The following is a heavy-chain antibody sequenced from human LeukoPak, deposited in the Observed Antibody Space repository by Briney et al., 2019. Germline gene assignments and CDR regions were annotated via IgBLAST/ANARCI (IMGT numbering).Heavy chain of an antibody. CDR3: ARDLAIAAAGTPPFDY. V-gene: IGHV3-66*01. CDR1: GFTVTSNY. CDR2: TYSGGFT. Sequence: VGSLRLSCAASGFTVTSNYMSWVRQAPGKGLEWVSVTYSGGFTYYADSVKGRFAISRDNSKNTLYFQMNSLRAEDTAVYYCARDLAIAAAGTPPFDYWGQGTLVTVSS. J-gene: IGHJ4*02. D-gene: IGHD6-13*01.